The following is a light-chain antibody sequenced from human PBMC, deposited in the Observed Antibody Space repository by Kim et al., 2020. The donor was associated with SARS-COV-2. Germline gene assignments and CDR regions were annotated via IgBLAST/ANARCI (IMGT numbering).Light chain of an antibody. Sequence: QSVLTQPPSVSAASGQKVTISCSGSSSNIGNNYVSWYQQLPGTAPKLLIYDNSQRPSGIPDRFSGSKSGTSATLGITGLQTGDEAEYYCGSWDNSLSAWVFGGGTQLTVL. CDR3: GSWDNSLSAWV. V-gene: IGLV1-51*01. CDR1: SSNIGNNY. J-gene: IGLJ3*02. CDR2: DNS.